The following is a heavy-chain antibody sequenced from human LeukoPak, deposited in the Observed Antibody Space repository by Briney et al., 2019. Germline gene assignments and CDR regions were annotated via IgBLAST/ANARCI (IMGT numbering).Heavy chain of an antibody. CDR1: VGSIISNNDY. CDR3: ARLLSYDVLTDNYYKYYMDV. J-gene: IGHJ6*03. D-gene: IGHD3-9*01. Sequence: SETLSLTCTVSVGSIISNNDYWGWIRLPPGEGLEWFGSIYYTGSTYYNPSLNSRVTMSVDTSMNQIALKVTSMTAADTAVYYCARLLSYDVLTDNYYKYYMDVWGEGTTVTVSS. CDR2: IYYTGST. V-gene: IGHV4-39*01.